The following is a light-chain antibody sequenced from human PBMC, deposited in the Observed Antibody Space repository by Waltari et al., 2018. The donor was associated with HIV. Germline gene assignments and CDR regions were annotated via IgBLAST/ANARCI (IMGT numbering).Light chain of an antibody. CDR2: GAS. CDR3: QKYNSAPYT. Sequence: DIQMTQSPSSLSASIGDRVTITCRASQGISNHLAWYQQKPGKPPQLLIYGASTLQSGVPPRFSGRGSGTDFTLTISSLQPEDVATYYCQKYNSAPYTFGQGTKLEIK. J-gene: IGKJ2*01. CDR1: QGISNH. V-gene: IGKV1-27*01.